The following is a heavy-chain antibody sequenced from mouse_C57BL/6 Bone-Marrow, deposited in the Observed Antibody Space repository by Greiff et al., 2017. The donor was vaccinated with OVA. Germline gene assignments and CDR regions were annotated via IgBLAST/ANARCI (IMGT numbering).Heavy chain of an antibody. D-gene: IGHD2-2*01. Sequence: QVQLQQPGAELVKPGASVKMSCKASGYTFTSYWITWVKQRPGQGLEWIGDIYPGSGSTNYNEKFTSKATLTVDTSSSTAYMQLSSLTSEDSAVYYCARVIYYGYDAGFAYWGQGTLVTVSA. V-gene: IGHV1-55*01. CDR2: IYPGSGST. J-gene: IGHJ3*01. CDR3: ARVIYYGYDAGFAY. CDR1: GYTFTSYW.